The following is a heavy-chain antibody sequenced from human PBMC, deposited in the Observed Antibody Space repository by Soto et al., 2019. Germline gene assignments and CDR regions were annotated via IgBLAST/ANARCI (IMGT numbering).Heavy chain of an antibody. CDR3: AHRRVRDSSGENFDS. D-gene: IGHD6-19*01. CDR1: GFSLNTNAVG. V-gene: IGHV2-5*02. CDR2: LYWDDDK. J-gene: IGHJ4*02. Sequence: QITLKESGPTLVKPTQTLTLTCTFSGFSLNTNAVGVAWIRQPPGKALEWLALLYWDDDKRYSPSLKSRLTSTTDTSKNQVVLTMPNMDPEDTATYYCAHRRVRDSSGENFDSWGQGTLVTVSS.